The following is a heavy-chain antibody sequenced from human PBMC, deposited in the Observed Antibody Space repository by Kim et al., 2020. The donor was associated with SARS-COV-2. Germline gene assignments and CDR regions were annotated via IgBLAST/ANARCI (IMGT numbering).Heavy chain of an antibody. CDR2: IRSKAYGGTT. CDR1: GFTFGDYA. V-gene: IGHV3-49*03. CDR3: TRDQYYYGSGSYYISADY. D-gene: IGHD3-10*01. J-gene: IGHJ4*02. Sequence: GGSLRLSCTASGFTFGDYAMSWFRQAPGKGLEWVNFIRSKAYGGTTEYAASVKGRFTISRDDSKSIAYLQTNSLKTEDTAVYYCTRDQYYYGSGSYYISADYWGQGTLVTVSS.